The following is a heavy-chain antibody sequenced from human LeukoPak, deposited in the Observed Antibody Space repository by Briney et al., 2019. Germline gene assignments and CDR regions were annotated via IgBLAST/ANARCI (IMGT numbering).Heavy chain of an antibody. J-gene: IGHJ4*02. V-gene: IGHV3-7*01. D-gene: IGHD5-12*01. CDR1: GFTFNNYW. Sequence: GTSLRLSCVASGFTFNNYWMTWVRQAPGKGLEWVANINPDGSEGYYLDSLKGRFTISRDNAKNSLYLEMTNLRVEDTAVYYCARSGGYGWDYWGQGALVTVSS. CDR3: ARSGGYGWDY. CDR2: INPDGSEG.